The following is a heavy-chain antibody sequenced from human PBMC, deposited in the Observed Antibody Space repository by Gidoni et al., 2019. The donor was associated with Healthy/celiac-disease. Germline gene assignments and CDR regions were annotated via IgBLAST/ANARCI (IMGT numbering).Heavy chain of an antibody. D-gene: IGHD6-19*01. Sequence: QVQLQQWGAGLLKPSETLSLTCAVYGGSFSGYYWSWIRQPPGKGLEWIGEINHSGSTNYNPSLKSRVTISVDTSKNQFSLKLSSVTAADTAVYYCARDRAQSGWYRKFDYWGQGTLVTVSS. J-gene: IGHJ4*02. CDR2: INHSGST. V-gene: IGHV4-34*01. CDR3: ARDRAQSGWYRKFDY. CDR1: GGSFSGYY.